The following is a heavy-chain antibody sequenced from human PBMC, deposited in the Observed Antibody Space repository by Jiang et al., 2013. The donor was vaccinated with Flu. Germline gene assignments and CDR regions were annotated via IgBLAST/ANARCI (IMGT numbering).Heavy chain of an antibody. CDR3: ARGLNYYGSGSYWYWFDP. D-gene: IGHD3-10*01. J-gene: IGHJ5*02. V-gene: IGHV4-39*01. CDR2: IYYSGST. CDR1: GGSISSSSYY. Sequence: PGLVKPSETLSLTCTVSGGSISSSSYYWGWIRQPPGKGLEWIGSIYYSGSTYYNPSLKSRVTISVDTSKNQFSLKLSSVTAADTAVYYCARGLNYYGSGSYWYWFDPWGQGTLVTVSS.